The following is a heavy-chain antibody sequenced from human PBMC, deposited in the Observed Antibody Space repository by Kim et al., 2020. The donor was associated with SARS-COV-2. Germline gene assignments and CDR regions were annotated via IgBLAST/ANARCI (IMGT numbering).Heavy chain of an antibody. CDR3: ARFLCGWYCAFDI. D-gene: IGHD6-19*01. Sequence: YNPSLKSRVTISVDTSKNQFSLKLSSVTAADTAVYYCARFLCGWYCAFDIWGQGTMVTVSS. J-gene: IGHJ3*02. V-gene: IGHV4-59*01.